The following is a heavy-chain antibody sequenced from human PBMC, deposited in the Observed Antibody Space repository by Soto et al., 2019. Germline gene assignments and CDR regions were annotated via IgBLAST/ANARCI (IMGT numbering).Heavy chain of an antibody. CDR1: GYTFTRYY. CDR3: ARDEGYDFWSGYLPGADYGMDV. V-gene: IGHV1-2*04. D-gene: IGHD3-3*01. CDR2: INPNSGGT. J-gene: IGHJ6*02. Sequence: GSVKVSCKASGYTFTRYYMHLVGQAPGQRLEWVGWINPNSGGTNYAQKFQGWVTMTRDTSISTAYMELSRLRSDDTAVYYCARDEGYDFWSGYLPGADYGMDVWGQGTTVTVSS.